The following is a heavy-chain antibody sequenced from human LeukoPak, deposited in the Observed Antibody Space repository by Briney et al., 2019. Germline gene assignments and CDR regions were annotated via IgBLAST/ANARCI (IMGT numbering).Heavy chain of an antibody. CDR1: GFSFRNYW. D-gene: IGHD3-3*01. Sequence: GGSLRLSCAVSGFSFRNYWMSWVRQAPGKGLEWVANIKQDGSEKFYVDSVKGRFTISRDNAENSLYLQMNSLRAEDTAVFYCAKDQSYDFWSGSSPGFDYWGQGTLVTVSS. V-gene: IGHV3-7*03. CDR3: AKDQSYDFWSGSSPGFDY. J-gene: IGHJ4*02. CDR2: IKQDGSEK.